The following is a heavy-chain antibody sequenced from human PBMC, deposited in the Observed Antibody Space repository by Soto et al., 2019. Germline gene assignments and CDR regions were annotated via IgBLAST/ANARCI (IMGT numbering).Heavy chain of an antibody. V-gene: IGHV3-66*01. CDR2: IYSGGST. CDR1: GFTVSSNY. D-gene: IGHD2-21*02. Sequence: EVQLVESGGGLVQPGGSLRLSCAASGFTVSSNYMSWVRQAPGKGLEWVAGIYSGGSTYYADSVKGRFTISRDNSKNTLNLQMNSLRAEDTAVYYCSRERAYCGGDCPEPLYYFDSWGQGTLVTVSS. J-gene: IGHJ4*02. CDR3: SRERAYCGGDCPEPLYYFDS.